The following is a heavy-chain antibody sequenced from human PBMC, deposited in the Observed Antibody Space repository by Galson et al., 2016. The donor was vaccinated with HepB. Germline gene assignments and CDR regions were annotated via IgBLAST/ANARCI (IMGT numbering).Heavy chain of an antibody. CDR2: IIPVFDTA. CDR1: GGTFSSNA. CDR3: ATGGARAYDSSGYYFEC. Sequence: SVKVSCKASGGTFSSNAVSWVRQAPGQGLEWLGSIIPVFDTAHSAQKFQGRVTITADESTSTAYMQLSSLRPEDTAVYYCATGGARAYDSSGYYFECWGQGTLVTVSS. D-gene: IGHD3-22*01. V-gene: IGHV1-69*13. J-gene: IGHJ4*02.